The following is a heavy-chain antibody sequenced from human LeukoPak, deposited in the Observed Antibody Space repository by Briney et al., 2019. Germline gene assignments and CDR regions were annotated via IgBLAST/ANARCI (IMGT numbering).Heavy chain of an antibody. J-gene: IGHJ6*03. Sequence: GGSLRLSCAASGFIFRSHGMNWVRQAPGKGLEWVSGISPSGDITYYADSVKGRFTISRDNSKNTLYLQMNSLRAEDTAVYYCARDRGNQRGYYYYYMDVWGKGTTVTVSS. CDR2: ISPSGDIT. D-gene: IGHD1-14*01. CDR3: ARDRGNQRGYYYYYMDV. V-gene: IGHV3-23*01. CDR1: GFIFRSHG.